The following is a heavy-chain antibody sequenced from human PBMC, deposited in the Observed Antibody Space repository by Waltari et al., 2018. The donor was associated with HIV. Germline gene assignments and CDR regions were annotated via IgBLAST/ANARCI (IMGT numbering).Heavy chain of an antibody. CDR1: GGSFSGYY. V-gene: IGHV4-34*01. CDR3: ATLVPSDY. Sequence: QVQLQQWGAGLLKPSETLSLTCAVYGGSFSGYYWSWIRQPPGKGLEWIGEINHSGSTNYNPSLKSRVTISVDTSKNQFSLKLSSVTAADTAVYYCATLVPSDYWGQGTLVTVSS. CDR2: INHSGST. D-gene: IGHD6-13*01. J-gene: IGHJ4*02.